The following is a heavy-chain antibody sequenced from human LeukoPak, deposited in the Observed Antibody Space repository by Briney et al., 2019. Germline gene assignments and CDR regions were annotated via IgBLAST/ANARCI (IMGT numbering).Heavy chain of an antibody. CDR2: IYYSGST. V-gene: IGHV4-59*01. Sequence: SETLSLTCTVSGGSISSYYWNWIRQPPGKGLEWIGYIYYSGSTNYNPSLKSRVTISADTSKKQVSLKLSSVTAADTAVYYCARKDGYKGYFDYRGQGTLVTVSS. CDR3: ARKDGYKGYFDY. CDR1: GGSISSYY. J-gene: IGHJ4*02. D-gene: IGHD5-24*01.